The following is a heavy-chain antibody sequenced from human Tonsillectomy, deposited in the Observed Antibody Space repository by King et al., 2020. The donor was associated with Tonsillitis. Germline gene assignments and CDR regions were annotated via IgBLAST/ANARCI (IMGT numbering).Heavy chain of an antibody. Sequence: VQLVESGAEVKKPGESLKISCKGSGYSFTSYWIGWVRQMPGKGLEWMGIIYPGDSDTRYSPSFQGQVTISADKSISTAYLQWSSLKASDTAMYYCARTYYYDSSGYYYALPLDYWGQGTLVTVSS. CDR2: IYPGDSDT. V-gene: IGHV5-51*01. D-gene: IGHD3-22*01. CDR1: GYSFTSYW. CDR3: ARTYYYDSSGYYYALPLDY. J-gene: IGHJ4*02.